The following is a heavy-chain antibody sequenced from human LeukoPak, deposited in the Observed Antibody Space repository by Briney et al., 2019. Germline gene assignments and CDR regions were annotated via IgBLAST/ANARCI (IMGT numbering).Heavy chain of an antibody. Sequence: GESLKISCKGSGYSFTSYWIGWVRQMPGKGLEWMGIIYPGDSDTRYSPSFQGQVTISADKSISTAYLQWSSLKASDTAMYYCASSTYDFWSGYYTTWGQETWSPSPQ. D-gene: IGHD3-3*01. CDR2: IYPGDSDT. V-gene: IGHV5-51*01. J-gene: IGHJ5*01. CDR1: GYSFTSYW. CDR3: ASSTYDFWSGYYTT.